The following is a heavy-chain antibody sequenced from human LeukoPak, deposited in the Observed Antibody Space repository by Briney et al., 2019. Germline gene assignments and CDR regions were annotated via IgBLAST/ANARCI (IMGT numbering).Heavy chain of an antibody. Sequence: PGGSLRLSCAASGFTFSSYSMNWVRQPPGKGLEWIGEINHSGSTNYNPSLKSRVTISVDTSKNQFSLKLSSVTAADTAVYYCARGCRTTVTTKKVWFDPWGQGTLVTVSS. CDR2: INHSGST. CDR3: ARGCRTTVTTKKVWFDP. J-gene: IGHJ5*02. V-gene: IGHV4-34*01. D-gene: IGHD4-17*01. CDR1: GFTFSSYS.